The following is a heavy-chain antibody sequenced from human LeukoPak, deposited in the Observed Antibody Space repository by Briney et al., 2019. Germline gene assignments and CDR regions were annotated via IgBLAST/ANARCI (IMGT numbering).Heavy chain of an antibody. Sequence: GGSLRLSCEASGFTFTTYSMNWVRQAPGKGLEWVSSISSSSSYIYYADSVRGRFAISRDNAKNSLYLQMDSLRAEDTAVYFCARSYDYGDIAFDYWGQGTLVTVSS. V-gene: IGHV3-21*06. CDR3: ARSYDYGDIAFDY. CDR2: ISSSSSYI. CDR1: GFTFTTYS. J-gene: IGHJ4*02. D-gene: IGHD4-17*01.